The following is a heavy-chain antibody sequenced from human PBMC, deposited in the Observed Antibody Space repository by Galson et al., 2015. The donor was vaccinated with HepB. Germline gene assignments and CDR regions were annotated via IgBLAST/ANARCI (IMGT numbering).Heavy chain of an antibody. V-gene: IGHV1-69*13. Sequence: SVKVSCKASGGTFSSYAISWVRQAPGQGLEWMGGIIPIFGTANYAQKFQGRVTITADESTSTAYMELSSLRSEDTAVYYCAATIVAKTTWAFDIWGQGTMVTVSS. CDR2: IIPIFGTA. CDR3: AATIVAKTTWAFDI. CDR1: GGTFSSYA. J-gene: IGHJ3*02. D-gene: IGHD5-12*01.